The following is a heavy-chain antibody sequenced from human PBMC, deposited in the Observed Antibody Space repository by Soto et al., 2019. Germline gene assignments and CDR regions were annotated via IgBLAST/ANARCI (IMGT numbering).Heavy chain of an antibody. CDR3: ARVAVAGRYAFDI. J-gene: IGHJ3*02. D-gene: IGHD6-19*01. CDR2: INPSGGST. CDR1: GYTFTRYY. Sequence: GASVKVSCKASGYTFTRYYMHWVRQAPGQGLEWMGIINPSGGSTSYAQKFQGRVTMTRDTSTSTVYMELSSLRSEDTAVYYCARVAVAGRYAFDIWGQGTMVTVSS. V-gene: IGHV1-46*03.